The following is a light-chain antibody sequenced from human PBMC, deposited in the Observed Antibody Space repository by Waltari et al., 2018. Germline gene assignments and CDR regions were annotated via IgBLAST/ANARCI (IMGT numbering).Light chain of an antibody. CDR3: NSRDSSGNHLV. Sequence: RTTCQGDSLRSYYASWYQQKPGQAPVLVIYGKNNRPSGIPDRFSGSSSGNTASLTITGAQAEDEADYYCNSRDSSGNHLVFG. V-gene: IGLV3-19*01. CDR2: GKN. CDR1: SLRSYY. J-gene: IGLJ2*01.